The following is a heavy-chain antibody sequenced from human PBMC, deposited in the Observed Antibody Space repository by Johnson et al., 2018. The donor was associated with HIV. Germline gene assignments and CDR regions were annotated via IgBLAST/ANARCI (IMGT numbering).Heavy chain of an antibody. CDR3: TTDGGPDYYDSSGSRPDAFDI. J-gene: IGHJ3*02. D-gene: IGHD3-22*01. Sequence: QVQLVESGGGVVQPGGSLRLSCAASGLTFSSYGMHWVRQAPDKGLEWVAVISYDGSNKYYADSVKGRFTISRENSKNTLYLQMNSLKTEDTAVYYCTTDGGPDYYDSSGSRPDAFDIWGQGTMVTVSS. V-gene: IGHV3-30*19. CDR2: ISYDGSNK. CDR1: GLTFSSYG.